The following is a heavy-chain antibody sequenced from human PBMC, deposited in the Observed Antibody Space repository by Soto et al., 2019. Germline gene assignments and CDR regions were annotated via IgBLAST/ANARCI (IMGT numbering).Heavy chain of an antibody. J-gene: IGHJ1*01. CDR1: GYTFTGYY. CDR2: INPNSGDT. CDR3: TREGGCSGGRCRWFQH. V-gene: IGHV1-2*02. D-gene: IGHD2-15*01. Sequence: ASVKVSCKASGYTFTGYYMHWVRQAPGQGLEWMGWINPNSGDTGYAQNFQGRITMTRDTSISTAYMELSRLGSDDTAVYYCTREGGCSGGRCRWFQHWGQGTLVTVSS.